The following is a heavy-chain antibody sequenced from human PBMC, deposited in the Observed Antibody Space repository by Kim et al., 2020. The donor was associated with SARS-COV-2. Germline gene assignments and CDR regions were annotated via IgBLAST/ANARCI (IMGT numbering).Heavy chain of an antibody. CDR1: GYDFNTYW. J-gene: IGHJ4*02. Sequence: GESLKISCQGSGYDFNTYWIAWVRQMPGKGLEWMGVIFPRDSHTRYSPSLQGQVTISADKSTSTAYLQWSSLKASDTAMYYCTRQNSLVTTPLIDYWGQGTLVTVSS. V-gene: IGHV5-51*01. CDR2: IFPRDSHT. D-gene: IGHD4-17*01. CDR3: TRQNSLVTTPLIDY.